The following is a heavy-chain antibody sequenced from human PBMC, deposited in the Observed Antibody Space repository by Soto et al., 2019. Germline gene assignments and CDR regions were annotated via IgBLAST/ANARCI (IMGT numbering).Heavy chain of an antibody. Sequence: SETLSLTCTVSGGSISSSIYYWGWIRQPPGKGLEWIGSIYYSGSTYYNPSLKSRVTISVDTSKNQFSLKLSSVTAADTAVYYCARKLRGYSYGAFDYWGQGTLVTVSS. D-gene: IGHD5-18*01. J-gene: IGHJ4*02. CDR3: ARKLRGYSYGAFDY. CDR2: IYYSGST. CDR1: GGSISSSIYY. V-gene: IGHV4-39*01.